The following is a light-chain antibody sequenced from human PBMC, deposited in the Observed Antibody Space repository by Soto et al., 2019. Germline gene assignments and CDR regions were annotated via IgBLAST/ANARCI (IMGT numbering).Light chain of an antibody. CDR1: QSISTY. CDR2: DAS. V-gene: IGKV3-11*01. Sequence: EIVLTQSPATLSLSPGERATLSCRASQSISTYLAWYQQKPGQAPRLLIYDASNRATGIPARFSGSGSGTDFTLTIGSLEPEDFAVYYCQQRSNWLALTFGGGTTVEIK. J-gene: IGKJ4*01. CDR3: QQRSNWLALT.